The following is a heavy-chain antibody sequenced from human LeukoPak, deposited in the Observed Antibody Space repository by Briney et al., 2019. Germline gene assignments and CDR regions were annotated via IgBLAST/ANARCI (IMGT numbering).Heavy chain of an antibody. CDR2: IYSGGST. CDR3: ARGGSGCFDY. CDR1: GFTVSSNY. Sequence: GGSLRLSCAASGFTVSSNYMSWVRQAPGKGLEWVSVIYSGGSTYYADSVKGRFTISRDNSKNMVYLQMNSLRTEDTAVYYCARGGSGCFDYWGQGSLVTVSS. D-gene: IGHD6-19*01. J-gene: IGHJ4*02. V-gene: IGHV3-53*01.